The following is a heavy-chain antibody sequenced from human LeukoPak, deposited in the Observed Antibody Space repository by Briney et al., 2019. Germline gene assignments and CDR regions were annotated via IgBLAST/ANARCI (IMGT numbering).Heavy chain of an antibody. CDR1: GFIFSSYE. Sequence: GGSLRLSCAASGFIFSSYEMNWVRQAPGKGLEWVSYISSSGSTIYYADSVKGRFTISRDNAKNSLYLQMNSLRAEDTAVYYCARGPLGDFQAYWGQGTLVTVSS. CDR2: ISSSGSTI. D-gene: IGHD2-21*01. CDR3: ARGPLGDFQAY. J-gene: IGHJ4*02. V-gene: IGHV3-48*03.